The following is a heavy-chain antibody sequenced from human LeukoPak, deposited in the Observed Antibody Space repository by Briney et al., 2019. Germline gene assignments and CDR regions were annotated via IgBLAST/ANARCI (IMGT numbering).Heavy chain of an antibody. CDR1: GFTFSSYW. CDR3: ARGFWRSSGWYYY. CDR2: INSDGSST. D-gene: IGHD6-19*01. V-gene: IGHV3-74*01. J-gene: IGHJ4*02. Sequence: GGSLRLSCAASGFTFSSYWMHWVRQAPGRGLVWVSRINSDGSSTSYADSVKGRFTISRDNAKNTLYLQMNSLRAEDTAVYYCARGFWRSSGWYYYWGQGTLVTVSS.